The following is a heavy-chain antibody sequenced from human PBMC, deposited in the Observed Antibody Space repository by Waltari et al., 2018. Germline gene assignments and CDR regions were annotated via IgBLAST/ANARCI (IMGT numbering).Heavy chain of an antibody. CDR1: GYTFTNFA. D-gene: IGHD1-26*01. V-gene: IGHV7-4-1*02. J-gene: IGHJ4*02. CDR2: ISTATGNP. Sequence: QVQLVQSESELKKPGASVKIACKASGYTFTNFAIDWLRQAPGQGLGWMGWISTATGNPTYARDFTGRFDFSWDTSVSTAYLQISSLKTEDTAVYFCARDRVVGATDWGYWGQGTLVTVSS. CDR3: ARDRVVGATDWGY.